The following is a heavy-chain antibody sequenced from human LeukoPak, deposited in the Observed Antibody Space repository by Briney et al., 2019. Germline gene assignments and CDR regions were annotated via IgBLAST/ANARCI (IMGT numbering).Heavy chain of an antibody. J-gene: IGHJ4*02. CDR2: INPNSGGT. D-gene: IGHD1-26*01. CDR1: GYTFTGYY. CDR3: ARESIVGATTGLDY. V-gene: IGHV1-2*02. Sequence: GASVKVSCKASGYTFTGYYMHWVRQAPGQGLEWMGWINPNSGGTNSAQNFQGRVTLTRDSSISTAYMDLSRLRSDDTAVYYCARESIVGATTGLDYWGQGTLVTVSS.